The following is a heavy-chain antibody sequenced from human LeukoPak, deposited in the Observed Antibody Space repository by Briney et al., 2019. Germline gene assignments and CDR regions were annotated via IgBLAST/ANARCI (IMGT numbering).Heavy chain of an antibody. D-gene: IGHD5-24*01. Sequence: SETLSLTCTVSGGSISSGSYYWSWIRQPAGKGLEWIGRIYTSGSTNYNPSLKSRVTISVDTSKNQFSLKLSSVTAADTAVYYCAREIGRDGYNDAFDIWGQGTMVTVSS. CDR2: IYTSGST. V-gene: IGHV4-61*02. CDR1: GGSISSGSYY. CDR3: AREIGRDGYNDAFDI. J-gene: IGHJ3*02.